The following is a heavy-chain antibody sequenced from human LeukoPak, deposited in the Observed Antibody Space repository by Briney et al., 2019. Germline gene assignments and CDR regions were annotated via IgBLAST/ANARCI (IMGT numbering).Heavy chain of an antibody. CDR2: IYDRGPA. CDR3: ARVLSNWSGYYGALNY. Sequence: PSQTLSLTCTVSGGAIASGGYSWNWIRQSPGKGLEWIGCIYDRGPAYYNPSLKSRFTISVDRPKNQFFLNVTSLTAADTAVYYCARVLSNWSGYYGALNYWGQGTLVTVSS. D-gene: IGHD3-3*01. V-gene: IGHV4-30-2*06. J-gene: IGHJ4*02. CDR1: GGAIASGGYS.